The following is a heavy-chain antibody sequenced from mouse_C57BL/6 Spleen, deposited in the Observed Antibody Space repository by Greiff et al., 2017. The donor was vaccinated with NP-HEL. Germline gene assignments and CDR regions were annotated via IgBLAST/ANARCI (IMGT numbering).Heavy chain of an antibody. V-gene: IGHV3-6*01. CDR2: ISYDGSN. J-gene: IGHJ3*01. D-gene: IGHD1-1*01. CDR3: ARPTTVVADGFAY. CDR1: GYSITSGYY. Sequence: EVKLVESGPGLVKPSQSLSLTCSVTGYSITSGYYWNWIRQFPGNKLEWMGYISYDGSNNYNPSLKNRISITRDTSKNQFFLKLNSVTTEDTATYYCARPTTVVADGFAYWGQGTLVTVSA.